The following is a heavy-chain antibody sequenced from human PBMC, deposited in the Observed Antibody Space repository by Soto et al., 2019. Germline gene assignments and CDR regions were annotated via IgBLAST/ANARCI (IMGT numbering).Heavy chain of an antibody. Sequence: QVQLQESGPGLVKPSGTLSLTCAVSGGSISSSNWWSWVRQPPGKGLEWIGEIYHSGSTNYNPSLKSRVTISVDQSKNQFSLKLSSVTAADTAVYYCARSLGYCSGGSCYWFDPWGQGTLVTVSS. CDR2: IYHSGST. V-gene: IGHV4-4*02. CDR1: GGSISSSNW. J-gene: IGHJ5*02. D-gene: IGHD2-15*01. CDR3: ARSLGYCSGGSCYWFDP.